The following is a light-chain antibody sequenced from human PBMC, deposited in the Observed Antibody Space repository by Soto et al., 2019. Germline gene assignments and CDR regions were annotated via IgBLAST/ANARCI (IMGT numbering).Light chain of an antibody. CDR3: AAWDDSLSGPE. J-gene: IGLJ3*02. CDR2: SNN. Sequence: QSVLTQPPSASGTPGQGVTISCSGSSSNIGNYYVYWYQQLPGTAPKLLIYSNNQRPSGVPDRFSGSKSGTSASLAISGLRFEDEADYYCAAWDDSLSGPEFGGGTKVTVL. CDR1: SSNIGNYY. V-gene: IGLV1-47*01.